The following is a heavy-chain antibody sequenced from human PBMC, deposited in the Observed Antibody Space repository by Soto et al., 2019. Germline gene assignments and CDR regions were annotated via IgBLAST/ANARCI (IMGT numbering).Heavy chain of an antibody. J-gene: IGHJ3*02. V-gene: IGHV4-59*08. CDR1: GGSISSYY. CDR2: IYYSGST. D-gene: IGHD6-13*01. CDR3: ATRGAAAAHPNDAFDI. Sequence: SETLSLTCTFSGGSISSYYWSWIRQPPGKGLEWIGYIYYSGSTNYNPSLKSRVTISVDTFKNQFSLKLSSVTAADTAVYYCATRGAAAAHPNDAFDIWGQGTMVTVSS.